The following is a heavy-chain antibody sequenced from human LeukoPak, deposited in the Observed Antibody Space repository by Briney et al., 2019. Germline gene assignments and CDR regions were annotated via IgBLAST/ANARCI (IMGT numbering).Heavy chain of an antibody. D-gene: IGHD6-13*01. CDR3: ARGIVIAAAGTWCFDP. J-gene: IGHJ5*02. V-gene: IGHV4-59*01. Sequence: SETLSLTCTVSGGSISSYYWSWIRQPPGKGLEWIGYIYYSGSTNYNPSLKSRVTISVDTSKNQFSLKLSSVTAADTAVYYCARGIVIAAAGTWCFDPWGQGTLVTVSS. CDR1: GGSISSYY. CDR2: IYYSGST.